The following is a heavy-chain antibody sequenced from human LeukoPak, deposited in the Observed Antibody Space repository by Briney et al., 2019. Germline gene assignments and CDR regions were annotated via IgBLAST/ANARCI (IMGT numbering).Heavy chain of an antibody. Sequence: SSVQVSCMASGYTFTGYYIHWVGQAPGQGLEWVGWLHPNNGGTNYAQKFQGRLTMTRDTSINTAYMQLSRLRSDDTAIYYCARAPSSRWYGVDYWGQETLTTVSS. CDR2: LHPNNGGT. J-gene: IGHJ4*02. CDR3: ARAPSSRWYGVDY. D-gene: IGHD6-13*01. V-gene: IGHV1-2*02. CDR1: GYTFTGYY.